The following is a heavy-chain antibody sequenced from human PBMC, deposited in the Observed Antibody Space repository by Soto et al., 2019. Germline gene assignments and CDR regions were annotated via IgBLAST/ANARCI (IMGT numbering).Heavy chain of an antibody. Sequence: SETLSLTCTVSGGSISGYYWSWIRQPAGKGLEWIGRIYSSGSTNYNPSLKSRVTMSVDTAKNQFSLKLSSVTAADTAVYSCARDYYDSSGYAKWFDPWGQGILVTVSS. J-gene: IGHJ5*02. D-gene: IGHD3-22*01. CDR2: IYSSGST. V-gene: IGHV4-4*07. CDR1: GGSISGYY. CDR3: ARDYYDSSGYAKWFDP.